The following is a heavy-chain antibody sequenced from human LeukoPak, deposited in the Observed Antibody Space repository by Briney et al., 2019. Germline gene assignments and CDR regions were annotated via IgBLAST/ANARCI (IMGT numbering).Heavy chain of an antibody. CDR3: AGRYDSSGYPLH. Sequence: GGSLRLSCAASGFTFSSYDMHWVRQATGKGLEWVSAIGTAGDTYYPDSIKGRFTISRDNSKNTLYLQMNSLRAEDTAVYYCAGRYDSSGYPLHWGQGTPVTVSS. V-gene: IGHV3-13*01. CDR1: GFTFSSYD. D-gene: IGHD3-22*01. CDR2: IGTAGDT. J-gene: IGHJ4*02.